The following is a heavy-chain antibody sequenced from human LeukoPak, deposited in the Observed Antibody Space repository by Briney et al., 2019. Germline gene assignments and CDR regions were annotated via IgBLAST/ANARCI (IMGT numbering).Heavy chain of an antibody. V-gene: IGHV4-30-2*01. J-gene: IGHJ3*02. CDR3: AREGGFSSTSGRNAFDI. CDR2: IYHSGST. D-gene: IGHD2-2*01. CDR1: GGSISSGGYY. Sequence: SQTLSLTCTVSGGSISSGGYYWSWIRQPPGKGLEWIGYIYHSGSTYYNPSLKSRVTISVDRSKNQFSLKLSSVTAADTAVYYCAREGGFSSTSGRNAFDIWGQGTMVTVSS.